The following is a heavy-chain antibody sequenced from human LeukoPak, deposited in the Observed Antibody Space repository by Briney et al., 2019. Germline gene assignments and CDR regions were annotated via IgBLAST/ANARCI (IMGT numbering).Heavy chain of an antibody. V-gene: IGHV4-34*01. CDR3: ARGQTIVGATGDF. Sequence: SETPSLTCAVYGGSFSGYYWSWIRQPPGKGLEWIGEINHSGSTNYNPSLKSRVTISVDTSKNQFSLKLSSVTAADTAVYYCARGQTIVGATGDFWGQGTLVTVSS. D-gene: IGHD1-26*01. CDR2: INHSGST. J-gene: IGHJ4*02. CDR1: GGSFSGYY.